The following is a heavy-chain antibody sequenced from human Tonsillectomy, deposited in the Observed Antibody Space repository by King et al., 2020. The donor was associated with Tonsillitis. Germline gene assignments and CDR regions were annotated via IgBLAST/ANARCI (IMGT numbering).Heavy chain of an antibody. V-gene: IGHV3-30*02. CDR2: IQYDGSNK. D-gene: IGHD6-19*01. Sequence: VQLVESGGGVVQPGGSLRLSCAASGFSFSNYGFHWVRQAPGKGLEWVAFIQYDGSNKFYTDSVKGRFTISRDDSKSTLDLQMNSLRPEDTAVYYCAKDRFNSGWYGAEYYYGMDVWGQGTAVIVSS. J-gene: IGHJ6*02. CDR1: GFSFSNYG. CDR3: AKDRFNSGWYGAEYYYGMDV.